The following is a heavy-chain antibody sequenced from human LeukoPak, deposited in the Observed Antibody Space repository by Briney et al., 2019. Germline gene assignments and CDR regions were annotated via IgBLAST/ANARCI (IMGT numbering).Heavy chain of an antibody. V-gene: IGHV3-30*02. CDR1: GFTFSSYG. CDR3: ARGPSGYHNT. J-gene: IGHJ4*02. CDR2: IRSDGINK. D-gene: IGHD5-12*01. Sequence: GGSLRLSCAASGFTFSSYGMHWVRQAPGKGLEWVAFIRSDGINKYYADSVKGRFTISRDNSKNTLFLQMNSLRAEDTAVYYCARGPSGYHNTGGQGTLVTVSS.